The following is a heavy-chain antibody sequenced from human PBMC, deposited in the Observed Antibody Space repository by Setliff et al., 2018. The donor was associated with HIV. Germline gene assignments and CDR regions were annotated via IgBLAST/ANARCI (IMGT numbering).Heavy chain of an antibody. Sequence: EASVKVSCKASGGTFSSYAISWVRQAPGQGLEWMGGIIPIFGTANYAQKFQGRVTITADESTSTAYMELSSLRSEDTAVYYCARGADYYDTSDSGEDAFDIWGQGTMVTVSS. CDR2: IIPIFGTA. CDR1: GGTFSSYA. J-gene: IGHJ3*02. D-gene: IGHD3-22*01. CDR3: ARGADYYDTSDSGEDAFDI. V-gene: IGHV1-69*13.